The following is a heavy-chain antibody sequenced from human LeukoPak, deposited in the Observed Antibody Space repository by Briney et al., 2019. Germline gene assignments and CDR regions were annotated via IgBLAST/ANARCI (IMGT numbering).Heavy chain of an antibody. CDR2: IYYSGST. V-gene: IGHV4-59*12. CDR3: ARDSGNRGFQY. D-gene: IGHD1-14*01. J-gene: IGHJ1*01. Sequence: SETLSLTCTVSGGSISSYYWSWIRQPPGKGLEWIGYIYYSGSTNYNPSLKSRVTISGDTSKNQISLKLTSVTAADTAVYYCARDSGNRGFQYWGQGTLVTVSS. CDR1: GGSISSYY.